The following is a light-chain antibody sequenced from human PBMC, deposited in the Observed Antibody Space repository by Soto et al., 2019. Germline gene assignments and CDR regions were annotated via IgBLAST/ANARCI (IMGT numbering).Light chain of an antibody. CDR2: EVS. Sequence: QSALTQPPSVSGSPGQSVTISCTVTASDVGSYNRVSWYQQPPGAAPKLMIYEVSNRPSGVPDRFSGSKSGNTASLTISGLLAEDEGDYYCSLYTTTSSWVFGGGTKVTVL. CDR3: SLYTTTSSWV. J-gene: IGLJ3*02. V-gene: IGLV2-18*01. CDR1: ASDVGSYNR.